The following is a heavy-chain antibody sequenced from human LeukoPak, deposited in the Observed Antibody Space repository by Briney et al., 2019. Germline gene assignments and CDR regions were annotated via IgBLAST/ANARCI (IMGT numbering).Heavy chain of an antibody. CDR2: IYYSGST. Sequence: SETLSLTCAVSGGSISSYYWSWIRQPPGKGLEWIGYIYYSGSTNYNPSLKSRVTISVDTSKNQFSLKLSSVTAADTAVYYCARAPPAMIDLWDYWGQGTLVTVSS. V-gene: IGHV4-59*01. CDR3: ARAPPAMIDLWDY. CDR1: GGSISSYY. D-gene: IGHD3-22*01. J-gene: IGHJ4*02.